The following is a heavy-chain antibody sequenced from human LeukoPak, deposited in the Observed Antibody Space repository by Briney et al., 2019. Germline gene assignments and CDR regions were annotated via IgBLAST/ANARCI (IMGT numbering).Heavy chain of an antibody. D-gene: IGHD2-8*01. CDR2: ISGSGGST. J-gene: IGHJ4*02. CDR3: AKTLGYCTNGVCVGYFDY. CDR1: GFTFSSYA. Sequence: SGGSLRLSCAASGFTFSSYAMSWVRQAPGKGLEWVSAISGSGGSTYYADSVKGRFTISRDNSKNTLYLQMNSLRAEDTAVYYCAKTLGYCTNGVCVGYFDYWGQGTLVTVSS. V-gene: IGHV3-23*01.